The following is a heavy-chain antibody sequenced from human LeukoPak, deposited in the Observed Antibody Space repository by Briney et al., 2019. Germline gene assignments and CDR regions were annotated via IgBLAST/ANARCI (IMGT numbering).Heavy chain of an antibody. J-gene: IGHJ4*01. CDR3: ARVWLWGSYPYYFDY. CDR1: GYTFTSYG. V-gene: IGHV1-18*01. D-gene: IGHD1-26*01. CDR2: ISAYNGNT. Sequence: GASVKVSCKASGYTFTSYGISWVRQAPGQGLEWMGWISAYNGNTNYAQKLQGRVTMTTDTSTSTAYMELRSLRSDDTAVYYCARVWLWGSYPYYFDYWGRGTLVTVSS.